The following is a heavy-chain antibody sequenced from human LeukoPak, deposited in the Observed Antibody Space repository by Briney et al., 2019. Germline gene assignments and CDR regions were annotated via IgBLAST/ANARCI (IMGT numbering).Heavy chain of an antibody. Sequence: SETLSLTCTVSGGSISNYYWSWIRQPAGKGLEWIGRIYSSGNTNYNPSLKSRVTVSVDTSKNQVSLKLSSVTAADTAVYYCARGGISTSLDYWGQGTLVTVSS. D-gene: IGHD3-3*02. CDR3: ARGGISTSLDY. J-gene: IGHJ4*02. CDR2: IYSSGNT. V-gene: IGHV4-4*07. CDR1: GGSISNYY.